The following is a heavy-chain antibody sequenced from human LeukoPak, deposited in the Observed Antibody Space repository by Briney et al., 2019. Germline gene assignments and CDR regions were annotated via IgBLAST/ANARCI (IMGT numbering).Heavy chain of an antibody. J-gene: IGHJ5*02. Sequence: SETLSLTCTVSGYSISSGYYWGWIRQPPGKGLEWIGSIYHSGSTYYNPSLKSRVTISVDTSKNQFSLKLSSVTAADTAVYYCARGFNSGYYYSAWFDPWGQGTLVTVSS. CDR1: GYSISSGYY. CDR2: IYHSGST. D-gene: IGHD3-22*01. CDR3: ARGFNSGYYYSAWFDP. V-gene: IGHV4-38-2*02.